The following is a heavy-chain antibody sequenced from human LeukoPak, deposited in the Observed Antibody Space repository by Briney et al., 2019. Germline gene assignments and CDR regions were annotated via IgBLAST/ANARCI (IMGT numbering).Heavy chain of an antibody. CDR2: IYTSGST. V-gene: IGHV4-61*02. CDR3: ARGFRGYRSDNWFDP. D-gene: IGHD5-18*01. J-gene: IGHJ5*02. CDR1: GGSISSGSYY. Sequence: PSETLSLTCTVSGGSISSGSYYWSWIRQPAGKGLEWIGRIYTSGSTNYNPSLKSRVTISVDTSKNQFSLKLSSVTAADTAVYYCARGFRGYRSDNWFDPWGQGTLVTVSS.